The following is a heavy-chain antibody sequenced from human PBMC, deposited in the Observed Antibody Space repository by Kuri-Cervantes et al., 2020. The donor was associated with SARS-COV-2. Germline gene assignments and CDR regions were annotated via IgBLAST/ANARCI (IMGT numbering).Heavy chain of an antibody. J-gene: IGHJ6*02. CDR1: GFNFSRTD. CDR3: ARDRIVAAGTNGMDV. CDR2: ISHDGKNK. V-gene: IGHV3-30*03. D-gene: IGHD6-13*01. Sequence: GESLKISCAASGFNFSRTDMHWVRQAPGKGLEWVAVISHDGKNKKCIASGKGRFTISRDNSQNTLYLQMSSLRAEDTAVYYCARDRIVAAGTNGMDVWGQGTTVTVSS.